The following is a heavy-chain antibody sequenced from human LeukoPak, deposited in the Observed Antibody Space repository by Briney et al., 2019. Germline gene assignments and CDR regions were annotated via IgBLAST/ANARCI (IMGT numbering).Heavy chain of an antibody. D-gene: IGHD3-10*02. V-gene: IGHV3-13*01. CDR2: SDSTGDT. CDR1: GFTFSSHG. Sequence: GGSLRLSCAASGFTFSSHGMYWVRQTGKRLEWVAASDSTGDTYYLDSVKGRFTISRETVKNSLSLQMNSLRVGDTGVYYCARGKTGDDYVVFDYWGQGVLVTVSS. J-gene: IGHJ4*02. CDR3: ARGKTGDDYVVFDY.